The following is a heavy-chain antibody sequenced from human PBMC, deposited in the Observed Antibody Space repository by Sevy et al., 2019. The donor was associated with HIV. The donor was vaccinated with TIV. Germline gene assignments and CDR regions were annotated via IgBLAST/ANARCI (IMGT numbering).Heavy chain of an antibody. V-gene: IGHV4-59*01. Sequence: SETLSLTCTVSGGSISSYYWSWIRQPPGKGLEWIGYIYYSGSTNYNPSLNSRVTISVDTSKNRFSLKLGSVTAADTALYYCARGRGYDFWSGYSLYYGMDVWGQGTTVTVSS. CDR3: ARGRGYDFWSGYSLYYGMDV. J-gene: IGHJ6*02. CDR2: IYYSGST. CDR1: GGSISSYY. D-gene: IGHD3-3*01.